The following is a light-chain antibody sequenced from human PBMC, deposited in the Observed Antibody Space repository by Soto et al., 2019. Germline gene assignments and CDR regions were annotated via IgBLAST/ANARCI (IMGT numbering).Light chain of an antibody. CDR2: AAS. CDR3: HQYGNSPQT. J-gene: IGKJ1*01. Sequence: LLTQAPSTRSWFPGASPPLSWTASPSVSSANFAWYQQKPGQAPRLVIYAASSRATGIPERFSGSGSGTVFTLTINILEPDDFGVYYCHQYGNSPQTFGQGTKVDIK. CDR1: PSVSSAN. V-gene: IGKV3-20*01.